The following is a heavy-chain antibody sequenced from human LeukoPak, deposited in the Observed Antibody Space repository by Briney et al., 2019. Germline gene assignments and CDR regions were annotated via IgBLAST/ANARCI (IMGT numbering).Heavy chain of an antibody. J-gene: IGHJ2*01. Sequence: SETLSLTCRVSGSSVSTFYWSRLRQSPGTGLEWIGFIHDTGSTAYNPSLKSRVTISLETSKNQLSLMLTSVTAADTAMYYCARGSSDVYWYLDVWGRGTLVTVSS. CDR1: GSSVSTFY. CDR3: ARGSSDVYWYLDV. V-gene: IGHV4-59*02. D-gene: IGHD6-19*01. CDR2: IHDTGST.